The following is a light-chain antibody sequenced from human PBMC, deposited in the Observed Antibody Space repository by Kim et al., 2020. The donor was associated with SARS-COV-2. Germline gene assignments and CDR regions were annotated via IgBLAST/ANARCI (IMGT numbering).Light chain of an antibody. Sequence: AQGKTAKITCGGNNIGSKSVHWYQRRPGQAPVLVVYDDSDRPSGVPERFSGSNAGNTATLTISRVEAGEEADYYCQVWDSSSDPVVFGGGTQLTVL. CDR3: QVWDSSSDPVV. CDR2: DDS. CDR1: NIGSKS. V-gene: IGLV3-21*03. J-gene: IGLJ2*01.